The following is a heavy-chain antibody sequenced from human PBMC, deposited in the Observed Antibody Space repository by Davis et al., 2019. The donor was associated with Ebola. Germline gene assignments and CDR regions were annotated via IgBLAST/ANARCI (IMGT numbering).Heavy chain of an antibody. Sequence: ASVKVSCKASGYTFTSYGISWVRQAPGQGLEWMGWISAYNGNTNYAQKLQGRVTMTTDTSTSTAYMELRSLRSDDTAVYYCARDPGYDFWSGYSSHYYYYGMDVWGQGTTVTVSS. CDR1: GYTFTSYG. J-gene: IGHJ6*02. V-gene: IGHV1-18*01. CDR2: ISAYNGNT. CDR3: ARDPGYDFWSGYSSHYYYYGMDV. D-gene: IGHD3-3*01.